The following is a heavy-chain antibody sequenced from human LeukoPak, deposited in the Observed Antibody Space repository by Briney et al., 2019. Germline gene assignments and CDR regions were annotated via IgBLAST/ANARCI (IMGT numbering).Heavy chain of an antibody. CDR2: IIPILGIA. J-gene: IGHJ4*02. Sequence: SVKVSCKASGGTFSSYTISWVRQAPGQGLEWMGRIIPILGIANYAQKFQGRVTITTDESTSTAYMELSSLRSEDTAVYYCARGYGTKPYYFDYWGQGALVTVSS. CDR3: ARGYGTKPYYFDY. CDR1: GGTFSSYT. D-gene: IGHD1-7*01. V-gene: IGHV1-69*16.